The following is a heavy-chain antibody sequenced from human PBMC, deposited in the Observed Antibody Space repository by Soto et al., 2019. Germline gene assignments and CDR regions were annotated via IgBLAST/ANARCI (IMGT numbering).Heavy chain of an antibody. CDR1: GGSISSSSYY. J-gene: IGHJ3*02. CDR2: IYYSGST. Sequence: ASETLSLTCTVSGGSISSSSYYWGWIRQPPGKGLEWIGSIYYSGSTYYNPSLKSRVTISVDTSKNQFSLKLSSVTAADTAVYYCVIFITYYERAIDIRGQGTMGT. CDR3: VIFITYYERAIDI. V-gene: IGHV4-39*01. D-gene: IGHD3-22*01.